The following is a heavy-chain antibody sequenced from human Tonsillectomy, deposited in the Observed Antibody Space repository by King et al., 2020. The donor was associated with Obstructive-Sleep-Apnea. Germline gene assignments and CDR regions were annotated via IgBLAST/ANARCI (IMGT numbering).Heavy chain of an antibody. CDR1: GGTVTTDT. V-gene: IGHV1-69*01. CDR3: ARDLTGMDV. D-gene: IGHD3-9*01. J-gene: IGHJ6*02. CDR2: IIPMSGTA. Sequence: VQLVQSGAEVKKPGSSVTVSCKASGGTVTTDTISWVRQAPGQGLEWMGGIIPMSGTAHYAQKCLGRVTITADASTNIVFMELNSLRSEDTAVYYCARDLTGMDVWGQGTSVAVSS.